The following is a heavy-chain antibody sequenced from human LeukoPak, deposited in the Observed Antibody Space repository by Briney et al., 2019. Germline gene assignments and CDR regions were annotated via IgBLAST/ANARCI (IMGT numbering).Heavy chain of an antibody. D-gene: IGHD2-2*01. J-gene: IGHJ5*02. CDR1: GFTFNNFG. V-gene: IGHV3-30*02. Sequence: GGSLRLSCEASGFTFNNFGMHWVRQAPGKGLEWVAFIGYDESKKYYAESVKGRFTISRDNSKNTLYLQMNSLRAEDTAVYYCAKTPDCSSTSCRAWGQGTLVTVSS. CDR2: IGYDESKK. CDR3: AKTPDCSSTSCRA.